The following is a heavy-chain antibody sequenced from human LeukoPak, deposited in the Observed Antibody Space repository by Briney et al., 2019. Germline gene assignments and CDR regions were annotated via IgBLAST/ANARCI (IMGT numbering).Heavy chain of an antibody. D-gene: IGHD2-8*01. Sequence: PSETLSLTCAVSGYSISSGYYWGWIRQPPGKGLEWIATIYHSGSTYYNPSLKSRVTISVDTSKNQFSLKLSSVTAADTAVYYCVRKLYYGDYFDYWGQGTLVTVSS. CDR2: IYHSGST. CDR3: VRKLYYGDYFDY. J-gene: IGHJ4*02. CDR1: GYSISSGYY. V-gene: IGHV4-38-2*01.